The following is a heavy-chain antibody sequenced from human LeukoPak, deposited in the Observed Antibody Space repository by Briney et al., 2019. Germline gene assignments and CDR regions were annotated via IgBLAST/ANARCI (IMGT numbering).Heavy chain of an antibody. CDR2: IKGDGTST. D-gene: IGHD5-18*01. CDR1: GFSFSSSW. V-gene: IGHV3-74*01. J-gene: IGHJ4*02. Sequence: GGSLRLSCAASGFSFSSSWMHWVRQGPGKGLVSVSRIKGDGTSTTYADSVKGRFTISRDNAKNSLYLQMNSLRAEDMAVYYCARSPLYSSFDYWGQGTLVTVSS. CDR3: ARSPLYSSFDY.